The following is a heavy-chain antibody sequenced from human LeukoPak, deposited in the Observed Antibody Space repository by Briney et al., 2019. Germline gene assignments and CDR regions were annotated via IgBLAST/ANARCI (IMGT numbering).Heavy chain of an antibody. CDR3: AKPYGDYFLSTLDY. Sequence: GGSLRLSCAASGFTFSSSAMSWVRQAPGKGQECISAISGSGGSTYYADSVKGRFTISRDNSKNTLYLQMNSLRAEDTAVYFCAKPYGDYFLSTLDYWGQGTLVTVSS. J-gene: IGHJ4*02. V-gene: IGHV3-23*01. CDR2: ISGSGGST. D-gene: IGHD4-17*01. CDR1: GFTFSSSA.